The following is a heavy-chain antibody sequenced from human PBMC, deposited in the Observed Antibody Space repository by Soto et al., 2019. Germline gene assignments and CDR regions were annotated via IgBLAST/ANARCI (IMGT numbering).Heavy chain of an antibody. CDR1: GGPISPYY. Sequence: SETLSLTCSVSGGPISPYYWIWIRQSPVNGLEFIGYIYYIFGTNYSASLKSRVTISIYRSRNEFFLRLTCFAAADTAVYYCASLGHYDRTGYDAFDIWGQGKMVTVSS. D-gene: IGHD3-22*01. V-gene: IGHV4-59*08. J-gene: IGHJ3*02. CDR3: ASLGHYDRTGYDAFDI. CDR2: IYYIFGT.